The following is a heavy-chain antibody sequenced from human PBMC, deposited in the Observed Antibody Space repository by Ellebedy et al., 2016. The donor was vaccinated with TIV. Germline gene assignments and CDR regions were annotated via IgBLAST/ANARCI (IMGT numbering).Heavy chain of an antibody. Sequence: ASVKVSXKASSYTFTSYGISWVRQAPGQGLEWMGWISAYNGNTNYAQKLQGRVTMTTDTSTSTAYMELRSLRSDDTAVYYCARVKYYDSSGYYDYWGQGTLVTVSS. CDR2: ISAYNGNT. V-gene: IGHV1-18*04. CDR3: ARVKYYDSSGYYDY. D-gene: IGHD3-22*01. CDR1: SYTFTSYG. J-gene: IGHJ4*02.